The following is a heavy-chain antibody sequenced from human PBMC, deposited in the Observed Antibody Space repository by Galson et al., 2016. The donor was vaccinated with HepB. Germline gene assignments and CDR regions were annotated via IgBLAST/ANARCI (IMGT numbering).Heavy chain of an antibody. Sequence: SVKVSCKASGYTFTTYAMHWVRQAPGQRLEWMGWISGGNGNTKYSQKFQGRVAMTRDTSTSTAYMELSSLTSEDTAVYYCARDSSDYGWWNDYWGQGTLVTVSS. J-gene: IGHJ4*02. V-gene: IGHV1-3*01. CDR2: ISGGNGNT. D-gene: IGHD4-17*01. CDR3: ARDSSDYGWWNDY. CDR1: GYTFTTYA.